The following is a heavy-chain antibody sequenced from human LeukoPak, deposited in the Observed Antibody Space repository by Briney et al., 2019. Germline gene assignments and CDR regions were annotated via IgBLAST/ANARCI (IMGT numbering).Heavy chain of an antibody. CDR3: ARDGWFGELFHDY. J-gene: IGHJ4*02. CDR1: GGSISSGSYY. D-gene: IGHD3-10*01. V-gene: IGHV4-61*02. Sequence: SETLSLTCTVSGGSISSGSYYWSWIRQPAGKGLEWIGRIYTSGSTNYNPSLKSRVTISVDTSKNQFSLRLSSVTAADTAVYYCARDGWFGELFHDYWGQGTLVTVSS. CDR2: IYTSGST.